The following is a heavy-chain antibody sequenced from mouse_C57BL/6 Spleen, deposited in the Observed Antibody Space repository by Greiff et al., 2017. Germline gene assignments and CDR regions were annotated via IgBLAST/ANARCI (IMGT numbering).Heavy chain of an antibody. V-gene: IGHV1-82*01. CDR3: APYYYGSSSYAMDY. J-gene: IGHJ4*01. CDR2: IYPGDGDT. Sequence: QVQLQQSGPELVKPGASVKISCKASGYAFSSSWMNWVKQRPGKGLEWIGRIYPGDGDTNYNGKFKGKATLTADKSSSTAYMQLSSLTSEDSAVYFCAPYYYGSSSYAMDYWGQGTSVTVSS. CDR1: GYAFSSSW. D-gene: IGHD1-1*01.